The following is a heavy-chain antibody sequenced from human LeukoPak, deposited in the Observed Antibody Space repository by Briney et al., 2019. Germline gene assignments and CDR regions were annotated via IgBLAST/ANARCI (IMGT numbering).Heavy chain of an antibody. V-gene: IGHV3-74*01. Sequence: GWSLRLSCGASVFDFRTYWLHWVRQAPGKGLLWVSRINSDVSNCIYADSVKGRFTISRDNSKNTLYLQMNALTVEDTAVYHCAGGVSSRLLDYWGRGTLVTVSS. CDR2: INSDVSNC. D-gene: IGHD3-10*01. J-gene: IGHJ4*02. CDR1: VFDFRTYW. CDR3: AGGVSSRLLDY.